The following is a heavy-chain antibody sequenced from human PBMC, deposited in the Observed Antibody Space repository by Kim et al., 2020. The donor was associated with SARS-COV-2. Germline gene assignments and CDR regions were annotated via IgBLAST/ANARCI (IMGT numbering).Heavy chain of an antibody. V-gene: IGHV5-51*01. CDR3: ARPGGVTTSDWYFDL. CDR1: GYSFTSYW. J-gene: IGHJ2*01. D-gene: IGHD4-17*01. Sequence: GESLKISCKGSGYSFTSYWIGWVRQMPGKGLEWMGIIYPGDSDTRYSPSFQGQVTISADKSISTAYLQWSSLKASDTAMYYCARPGGVTTSDWYFDLCGRGTLVTVSS. CDR2: IYPGDSDT.